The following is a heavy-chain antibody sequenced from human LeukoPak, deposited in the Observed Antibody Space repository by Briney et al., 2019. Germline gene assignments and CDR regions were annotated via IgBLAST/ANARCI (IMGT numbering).Heavy chain of an antibody. CDR3: ARGRGGFLEWLIYITEPYFDY. CDR2: MNPNSGNT. Sequence: ASVKVSCKASGYTFTSYDINWVRQATGQGLEWMGWMNPNSGNTGYAQKFQGRVTITRNTSISTAYMELSSLRSEDTAVYYCARGRGGFLEWLIYITEPYFDYWGQGTLVTVSS. CDR1: GYTFTSYD. J-gene: IGHJ4*02. D-gene: IGHD3-3*01. V-gene: IGHV1-8*03.